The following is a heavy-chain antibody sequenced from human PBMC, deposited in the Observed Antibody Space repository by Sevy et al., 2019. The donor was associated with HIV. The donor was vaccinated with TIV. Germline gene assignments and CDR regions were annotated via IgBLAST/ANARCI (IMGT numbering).Heavy chain of an antibody. CDR3: AREGCTKPHDY. V-gene: IGHV3-23*01. Sequence: GGSLRLSCAAPGFTFSKYSMSWVRQPPGKGLEWVSTLSFGCGEINYADSVKGRFTISRDNSKSSVYLQMNNLRPEDTVVYYCAREGCTKPHDYWGQGTLVTVSS. D-gene: IGHD2-8*01. CDR1: GFTFSKYS. J-gene: IGHJ4*02. CDR2: LSFGCGEI.